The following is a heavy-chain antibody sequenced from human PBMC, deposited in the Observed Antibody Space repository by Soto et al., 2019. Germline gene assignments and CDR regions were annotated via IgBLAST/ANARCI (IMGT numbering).Heavy chain of an antibody. V-gene: IGHV4-39*01. Sequence: SETLSPTCSVSGGSMSGGTFYWGWIRQPPGKGLEWIGNIYYSGTAYYDSSLKTRVTMSIDLSKNQFSLRLTSVTAAGTAVYYCATSADNWFDPWGQGTLVTVSS. CDR2: IYYSGTA. J-gene: IGHJ5*02. CDR3: ATSADNWFDP. CDR1: GGSMSGGTFY.